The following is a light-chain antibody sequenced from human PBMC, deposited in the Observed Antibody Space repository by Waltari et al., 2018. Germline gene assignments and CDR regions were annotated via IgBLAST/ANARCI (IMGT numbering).Light chain of an antibody. CDR2: ENN. V-gene: IGLV1-51*02. Sequence: QSVLTQPPSLSAAPGQKVTISCSGSSSNIGYNFVSWYQQLPATAPNLLIYENNKRPSGIPDRFSGSKSGTSGTLVITGVQAGDEADYYCGSWDSSLSLVFGGGTKLSVL. CDR1: SSNIGYNF. CDR3: GSWDSSLSLV. J-gene: IGLJ2*01.